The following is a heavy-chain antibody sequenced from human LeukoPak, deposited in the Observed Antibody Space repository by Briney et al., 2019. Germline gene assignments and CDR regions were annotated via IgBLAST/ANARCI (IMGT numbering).Heavy chain of an antibody. CDR2: INPSGGST. J-gene: IGHJ6*02. D-gene: IGHD6-13*01. Sequence: ASVKVSCKASGYTFTSYYMHWVRQAPGQGLEWMGIINPSGGSTSYAQKFQGRVTMTRDTSTSTVYMELSSLRSEDTAVYYCARDRRSSWYSYYYYYYGMDVWAKGPRSPSP. V-gene: IGHV1-46*01. CDR3: ARDRRSSWYSYYYYYYGMDV. CDR1: GYTFTSYY.